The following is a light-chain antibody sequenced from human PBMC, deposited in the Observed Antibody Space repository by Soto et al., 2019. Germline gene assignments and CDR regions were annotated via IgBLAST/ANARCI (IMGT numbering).Light chain of an antibody. V-gene: IGLV2-14*01. J-gene: IGLJ2*01. CDR1: SSDVGGYNY. Sequence: QSVLTQPASVSGSPGQSTTISCTGTSSDVGGYNYVSWYQQHPGKAPKLMIYDVSNRPSGVSNRFSGSKSGNTASLTISGLQAEDEADYYCSSYTGSSTVVFGGGTKVTVL. CDR3: SSYTGSSTVV. CDR2: DVS.